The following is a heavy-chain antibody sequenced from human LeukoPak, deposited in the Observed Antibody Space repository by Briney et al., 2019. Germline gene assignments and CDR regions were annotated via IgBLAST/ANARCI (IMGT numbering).Heavy chain of an antibody. CDR2: IYYSGST. Sequence: SETLSLTCTVSGGSISSSSYYWGWIRQPPGKGLEWIGSIYYSGSTYYNPSLKSRVTISVDTSKNQFSLKLSSVTAADTAVYYCAGLNSWDGYNQDYWGQGTLVTVSS. CDR1: GGSISSSSYY. D-gene: IGHD5-24*01. V-gene: IGHV4-39*01. CDR3: AGLNSWDGYNQDY. J-gene: IGHJ4*02.